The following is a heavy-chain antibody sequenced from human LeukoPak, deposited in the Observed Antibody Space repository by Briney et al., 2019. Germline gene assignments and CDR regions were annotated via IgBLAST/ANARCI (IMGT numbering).Heavy chain of an antibody. D-gene: IGHD6-13*01. Sequence: SRTLSLTCTVSGGSISSNSYYWSWIRQPAGKGLEWIGRIYTSGSINYNPSLKSRVTISVDTSKNQFSLKLSSVTAADTAVYYCARIAAAAYYYYYMDVWGKGTTVTVSS. J-gene: IGHJ6*03. CDR2: IYTSGSI. CDR1: GGSISSNSYY. V-gene: IGHV4-61*02. CDR3: ARIAAAAYYYYYMDV.